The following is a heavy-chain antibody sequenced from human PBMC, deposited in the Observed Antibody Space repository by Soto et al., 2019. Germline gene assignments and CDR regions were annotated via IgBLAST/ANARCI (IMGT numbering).Heavy chain of an antibody. CDR3: ARENAYGDPNSFDY. J-gene: IGHJ4*02. CDR2: ISSSSNYI. D-gene: IGHD4-17*01. CDR1: GFTFSSYN. V-gene: IGHV3-21*01. Sequence: GGSLRLTCTASGFTFSSYNMNWVRQAPGKGLEWVSSISSSSNYIYYADSMKGRFTISRDNAKNSLYLQMNSLRAEDTAVYYCARENAYGDPNSFDYWGQGTLVTVSS.